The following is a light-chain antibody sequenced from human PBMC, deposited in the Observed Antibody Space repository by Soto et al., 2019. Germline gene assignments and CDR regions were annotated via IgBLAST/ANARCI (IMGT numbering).Light chain of an antibody. V-gene: IGKV1-12*01. J-gene: IGKJ4*01. CDR1: HDISVW. CDR3: QQSNSFPLT. Sequence: DIQMTQSPSFVSASVGDRVTITFRASHDISVWLSWYQQKPGKAPKILISAASSLQTGVPSRFSGSGSGTYFTLTISSLQPEDFATYYCQQSNSFPLTFGGGTKVEIK. CDR2: AAS.